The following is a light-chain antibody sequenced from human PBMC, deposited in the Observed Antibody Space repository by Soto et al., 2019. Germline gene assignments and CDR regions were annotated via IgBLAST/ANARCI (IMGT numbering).Light chain of an antibody. J-gene: IGKJ2*01. Sequence: DLQLTQSPFTLSASVGDRVTITCRASESISGWLAWYQQIPGKAPSLLIYKASTLQSGVPSRFSGSGFGTEFTLTISSLQPDDFATYYCQQYNSFPYTFGQGTKLEIK. V-gene: IGKV1-5*03. CDR1: ESISGW. CDR3: QQYNSFPYT. CDR2: KAS.